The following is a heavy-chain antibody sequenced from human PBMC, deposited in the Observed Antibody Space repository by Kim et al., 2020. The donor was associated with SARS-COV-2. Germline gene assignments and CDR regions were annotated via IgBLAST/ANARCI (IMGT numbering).Heavy chain of an antibody. V-gene: IGHV4-4*07. J-gene: IGHJ4*02. Sequence: SETLSLTCTVSGGSINNYYWSWIRQPAGKGLEWIGRIYASGTTNYNPSHKSRVTMSVDTSKNQFSLNLSSVTAADTAVYYCARGGGYSSGKAKFDYWGQGTLVTASS. CDR2: IYASGTT. D-gene: IGHD6-19*01. CDR3: ARGGGYSSGKAKFDY. CDR1: GGSINNYY.